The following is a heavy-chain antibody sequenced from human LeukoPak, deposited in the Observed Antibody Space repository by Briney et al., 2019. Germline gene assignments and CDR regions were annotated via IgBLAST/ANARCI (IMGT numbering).Heavy chain of an antibody. D-gene: IGHD6-13*01. CDR2: IIPIFGTA. Sequence: ASVKVSCKASGGTFGSYAISWVRQAPGQGLEWMGGIIPIFGTANYAQKFQGRVTITADKSTSTAYMELSSLRSEDTAVYYCARSQQDNWFDPWGQGTLVTVSS. J-gene: IGHJ5*02. V-gene: IGHV1-69*06. CDR3: ARSQQDNWFDP. CDR1: GGTFGSYA.